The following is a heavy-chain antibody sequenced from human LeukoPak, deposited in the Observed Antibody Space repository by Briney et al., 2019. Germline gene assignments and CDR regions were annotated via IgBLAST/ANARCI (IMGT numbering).Heavy chain of an antibody. D-gene: IGHD6-19*01. CDR2: IYTSGST. Sequence: SETLSLTCTVSGGSISSYYWSWIRQPAGKGLEWIGRIYTSGSTNYNPPLKSRVTMSVDTSKNQFSLKLSSVTAADTAVYYCARDQYSSGWYGWFDPWGQGTLVTVSS. J-gene: IGHJ5*02. V-gene: IGHV4-4*07. CDR3: ARDQYSSGWYGWFDP. CDR1: GGSISSYY.